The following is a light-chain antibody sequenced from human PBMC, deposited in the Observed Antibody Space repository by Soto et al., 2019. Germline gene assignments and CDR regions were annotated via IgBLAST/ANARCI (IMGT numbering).Light chain of an antibody. V-gene: IGKV3-20*01. Sequence: EIAMTQSPATPSVSPGERATLSCRASQYIGSNLAWYQQKPGQTPRLLIYGASNRATGIPDRFSGSGSGTDFTLTISRLEPEDFAVYYCQQHGSSPWMFGQGTKVDIK. CDR2: GAS. CDR1: QYIGSN. J-gene: IGKJ1*01. CDR3: QQHGSSPWM.